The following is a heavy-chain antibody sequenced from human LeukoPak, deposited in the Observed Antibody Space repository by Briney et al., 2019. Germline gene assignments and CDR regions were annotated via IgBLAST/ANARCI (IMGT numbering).Heavy chain of an antibody. Sequence: ASVKVSCKASGYTFTSYDINWVRQATGQGLEWMGWMNPNSGGTNYAQKFQGRVTMTRDTSISTAYMELSRLRSDDTAVYYCARDGREYQYYMDVWGKGTTVTVSS. J-gene: IGHJ6*03. CDR1: GYTFTSYD. CDR3: ARDGREYQYYMDV. D-gene: IGHD2-2*01. V-gene: IGHV1-2*02. CDR2: MNPNSGGT.